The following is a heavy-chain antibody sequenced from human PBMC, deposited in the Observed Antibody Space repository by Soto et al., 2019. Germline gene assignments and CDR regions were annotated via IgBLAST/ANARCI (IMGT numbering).Heavy chain of an antibody. V-gene: IGHV3-30-3*01. CDR3: ARDPTALGKYYFDY. Sequence: GGSLRLSCAASGFTFSSYAMHWVRQAPGKGLEWVAVISYNGSNKYFADSVKGRFTISRDNSKSTLFLQMNSLRPEDTVVYYCARDPTALGKYYFDYWGQGTLVTVSS. CDR1: GFTFSSYA. CDR2: ISYNGSNK. D-gene: IGHD5-18*01. J-gene: IGHJ4*02.